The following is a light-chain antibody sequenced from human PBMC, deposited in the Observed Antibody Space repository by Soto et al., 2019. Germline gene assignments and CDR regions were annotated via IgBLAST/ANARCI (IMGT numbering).Light chain of an antibody. V-gene: IGKV1D-12*01. J-gene: IGKJ4*01. Sequence: DIQMTQSPSSVSASVGDRVTITCRASQGISSSLAWYQQKPGKAPKLLIYAASSLQSGVPSRFSGSGSGTDFTLTISRLQPEDFATYYCQQADRFPLTFGGGTKVDIK. CDR2: AAS. CDR1: QGISSS. CDR3: QQADRFPLT.